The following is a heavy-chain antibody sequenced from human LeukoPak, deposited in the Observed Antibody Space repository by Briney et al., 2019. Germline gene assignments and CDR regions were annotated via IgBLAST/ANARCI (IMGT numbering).Heavy chain of an antibody. J-gene: IGHJ4*02. D-gene: IGHD4-17*01. CDR3: ARAYGDFYFDY. CDR1: GGSISSYY. CDR2: IYYSGST. V-gene: IGHV4-59*01. Sequence: KSSETLSLTCTVSGGSISSYYGSWIRQPPGKGLEWIGYIYYSGSTNYKPSLKSRVTISVDTSKNQFSLKMSSVTAADTAVYYCARAYGDFYFDYWGQGTLVTVSS.